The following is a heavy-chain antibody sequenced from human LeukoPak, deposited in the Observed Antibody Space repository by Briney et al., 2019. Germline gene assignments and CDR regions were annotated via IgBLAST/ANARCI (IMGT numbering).Heavy chain of an antibody. D-gene: IGHD2-21*02. J-gene: IGHJ4*02. CDR2: IIPIFGTA. V-gene: IGHV1-69*13. Sequence: SVKVSCKASGGTFSSYAISWVRQAPGQGLEWVGGIIPIFGTANYAQKFQGRVTITADESTSTAYMELSSLRSEDTAVYYCARYTLGGGDCYDNWGQGTLVTVSS. CDR1: GGTFSSYA. CDR3: ARYTLGGGDCYDN.